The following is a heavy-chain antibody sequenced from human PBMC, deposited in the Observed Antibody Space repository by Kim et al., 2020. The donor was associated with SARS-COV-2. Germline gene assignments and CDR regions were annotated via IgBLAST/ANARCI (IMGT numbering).Heavy chain of an antibody. V-gene: IGHV6-1*01. Sequence: SQTLSLTCAISGDRVSSNSAAWNWIRQSPSRGLEWLGRTYYRSKWYNDYAVSVKSRITINPDTSKNQFSLQLNSVTPEDTAVYYCARVGLWSINYYYYMDVWGKGTTVTVSS. CDR1: GDRVSSNSAA. CDR2: TYYRSKWYN. D-gene: IGHD5-18*01. CDR3: ARVGLWSINYYYYMDV. J-gene: IGHJ6*03.